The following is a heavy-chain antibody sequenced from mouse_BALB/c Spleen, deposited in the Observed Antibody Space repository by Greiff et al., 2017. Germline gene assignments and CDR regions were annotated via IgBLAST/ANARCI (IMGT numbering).Heavy chain of an antibody. CDR3: ARRGGNYYAMDY. J-gene: IGHJ4*01. V-gene: IGHV1-39*01. D-gene: IGHD1-1*02. Sequence: EVQGVESGPELEKPGASVKISCKASGYSFTGYNMNWVKQSNGKSLEWIGNIDPYYGGTSYNQKFKGKATLTVDKSSSTAYMQLKSLTSEDSAVYYCARRGGNYYAMDYWGQGTSVTVSS. CDR2: IDPYYGGT. CDR1: GYSFTGYN.